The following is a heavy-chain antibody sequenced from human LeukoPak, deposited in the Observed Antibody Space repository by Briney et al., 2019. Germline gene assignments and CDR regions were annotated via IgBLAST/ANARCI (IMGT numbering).Heavy chain of an antibody. V-gene: IGHV3-23*01. Sequence: PGRSLRLSCAASGFTFSSYAMNWVRQAPGKGLEWVSIISGSGGNTYYADSVKGRFTISRDNSKNTLYLQMSSLRAEDTAVYYCAKDRGDWNFVDFDYWGQGTLVTASS. CDR3: AKDRGDWNFVDFDY. CDR2: ISGSGGNT. D-gene: IGHD1-7*01. J-gene: IGHJ4*02. CDR1: GFTFSSYA.